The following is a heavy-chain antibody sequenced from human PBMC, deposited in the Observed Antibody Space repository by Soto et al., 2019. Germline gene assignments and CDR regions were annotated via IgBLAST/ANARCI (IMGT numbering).Heavy chain of an antibody. CDR3: ARHIYGSNTICYAGGQWFDP. CDR1: GGSISSGGYY. Sequence: SETLSLTCTVSGGSISSGGYYWSWIRQHPGKGLEWVGYIYYCVYTYYNPSLKSRVTISVDTSKNQFFLKLSSVTAADTAVYYCARHIYGSNTICYAGGQWFDPWGQGTLVTVSS. V-gene: IGHV4-39*01. J-gene: IGHJ5*02. CDR2: IYYCVYT. D-gene: IGHD2-2*01.